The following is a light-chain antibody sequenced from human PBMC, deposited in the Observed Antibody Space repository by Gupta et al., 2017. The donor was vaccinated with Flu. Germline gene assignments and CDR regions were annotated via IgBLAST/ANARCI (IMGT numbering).Light chain of an antibody. CDR3: QQANSFPHT. V-gene: IGKV1-12*01. J-gene: IGKJ4*01. Sequence: PSSVSASVGDRVTITCRASQDINSWLAWYQQRPGKAPKLLIYAASTLQSGVPSRFSDSGSGTDFTLTISSVQPEDLATYYCQQANSFPHTFGGGTKVAIK. CDR1: QDINSW. CDR2: AAS.